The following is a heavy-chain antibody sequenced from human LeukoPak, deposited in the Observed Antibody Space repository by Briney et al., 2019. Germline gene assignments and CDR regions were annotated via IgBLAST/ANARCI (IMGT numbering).Heavy chain of an antibody. CDR3: ARWAWASSSRGGFDY. D-gene: IGHD6-6*01. J-gene: IGHJ4*02. V-gene: IGHV4-34*01. CDR1: GGSFSGYY. Sequence: SETLSLTCAVYGGSFSGYYWSWIRQPPGKGLEWIGEINHSGSTNYNPSLKSRVTISVDTSKNQFSLKLSSVTAADTAVYYCARWAWASSSRGGFDYWGQGTLVTVSS. CDR2: INHSGST.